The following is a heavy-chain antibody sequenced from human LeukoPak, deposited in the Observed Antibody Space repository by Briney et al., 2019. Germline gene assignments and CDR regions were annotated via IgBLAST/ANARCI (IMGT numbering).Heavy chain of an antibody. D-gene: IGHD6-13*01. CDR1: GGSIHNNY. CDR3: ARGSSSWSGDFDY. Sequence: SETLSLTCTVSGGSIHNNYWSWIRQPPGKGLEWIGSMYSSGKSDYSPSLKNRVTMSIDTSKNQFSLKLSSVTAADTAVYYCARGSSSWSGDFDYWGQGTLVTVSS. V-gene: IGHV4-59*01. CDR2: MYSSGKS. J-gene: IGHJ4*02.